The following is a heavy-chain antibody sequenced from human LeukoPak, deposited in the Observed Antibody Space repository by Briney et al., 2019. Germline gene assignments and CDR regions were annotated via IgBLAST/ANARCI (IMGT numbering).Heavy chain of an antibody. CDR2: IYYSGST. D-gene: IGHD5-18*01. CDR3: ARPKGLQLWFDY. J-gene: IGHJ4*02. Sequence: SETLSLTCTVSGGSISSSSYYWGWIRQPPGKGLEWIGSIYYSGSTYYNPSLKSRVTISVDTSENQFSLKLSSVTAADSAVYYCARPKGLQLWFDYWGQGTLVTVSS. V-gene: IGHV4-39*01. CDR1: GGSISSSSYY.